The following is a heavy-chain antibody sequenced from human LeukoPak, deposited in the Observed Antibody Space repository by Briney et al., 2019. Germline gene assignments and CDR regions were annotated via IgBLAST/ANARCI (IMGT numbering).Heavy chain of an antibody. D-gene: IGHD4-23*01. V-gene: IGHV1-69*13. CDR3: ARDRGVVKPDWFDP. CDR1: GGTFSSYA. CDR2: IIPIFGTA. J-gene: IGHJ5*02. Sequence: SVKVSCKASGGTFSSYAISWVRQAPGQGLEWMGGIIPIFGTANYAQKFQGRVTITADESTNTAYMELSSLRSEDTAVYYCARDRGVVKPDWFDPWGQGTLVTVSS.